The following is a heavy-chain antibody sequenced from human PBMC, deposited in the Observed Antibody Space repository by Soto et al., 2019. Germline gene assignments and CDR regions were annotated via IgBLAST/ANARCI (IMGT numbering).Heavy chain of an antibody. CDR3: VRSGTARLLRHSWFDT. V-gene: IGHV3-21*01. D-gene: IGHD2-21*01. J-gene: IGHJ5*02. CDR1: GFTFNTYD. Sequence: EVQLVESGGGLVKPGGSLRLSCAASGFTFNTYDMNWVRQAPGKGLEWVSSITTSSAYIYYADSLKGRITISRDNAKNSLCLQMNSPRAEDTAVYYGVRSGTARLLRHSWFDTWGQGTLVNVSS. CDR2: ITTSSAYI.